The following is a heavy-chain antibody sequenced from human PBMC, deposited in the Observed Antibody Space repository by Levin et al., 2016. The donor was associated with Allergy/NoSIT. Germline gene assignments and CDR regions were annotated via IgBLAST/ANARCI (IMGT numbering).Heavy chain of an antibody. CDR3: ARRLQAAHDF. CDR2: IYYNGIA. V-gene: IGHV4-59*08. J-gene: IGHJ4*02. D-gene: IGHD2-15*01. Sequence: WIRQPPGKELEYIGYIYYNGIANYNPSLKSRVAISIDTSKNQFSLRLSSVTAADTAVYYCARRLQAAHDFWGQGTLVTVSS.